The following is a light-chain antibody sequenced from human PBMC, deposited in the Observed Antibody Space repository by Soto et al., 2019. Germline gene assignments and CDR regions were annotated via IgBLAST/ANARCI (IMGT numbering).Light chain of an antibody. CDR2: GAS. V-gene: IGKV3-20*01. CDR1: QSVSSSY. J-gene: IGKJ1*01. CDR3: QHYTSSPPWT. Sequence: EIVSTQSPGTLSLSPGERATLSCRASQSVSSSYLAWYQQKPGQAPRLLIYGASSRATGIPDKFSGSGSGTDFTLTISRLEPEDFAVYYCQHYTSSPPWTFGQGTKVEIK.